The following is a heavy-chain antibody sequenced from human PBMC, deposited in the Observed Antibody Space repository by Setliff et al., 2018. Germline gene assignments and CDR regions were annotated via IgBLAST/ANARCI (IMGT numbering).Heavy chain of an antibody. V-gene: IGHV3-48*01. CDR3: ASDPSYASSLYYYLEV. D-gene: IGHD6-13*01. J-gene: IGHJ6*03. Sequence: PGGSLRLSCAASGFTFSSYSMNWVRQAPGKGLEWVSYISSSSSTIYYADSVKGRFTISRDNAKNSLYLQMNSLRAEDTAVYYCASDPSYASSLYYYLEVWGKGTTVTVSS. CDR1: GFTFSSYS. CDR2: ISSSSSTI.